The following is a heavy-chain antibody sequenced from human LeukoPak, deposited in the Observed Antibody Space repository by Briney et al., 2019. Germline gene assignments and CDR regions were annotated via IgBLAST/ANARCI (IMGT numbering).Heavy chain of an antibody. CDR2: IYYSGST. CDR3: ARVGRPGYSNYYGYYYYYYMDV. D-gene: IGHD4-11*01. V-gene: IGHV4-39*07. Sequence: SETLSLTCTVSGGSISSSSYYWGWIRQPPGKGLEWIGSIYYSGSTYYNPSLKSRVTISVDTSKNQFSLKLSSVTAADTAVYYCARVGRPGYSNYYGYYYYYYMDVWGKGTTVTVSS. CDR1: GGSISSSSYY. J-gene: IGHJ6*03.